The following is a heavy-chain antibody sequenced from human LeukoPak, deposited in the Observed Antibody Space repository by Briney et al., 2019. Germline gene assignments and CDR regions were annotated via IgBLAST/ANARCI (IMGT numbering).Heavy chain of an antibody. V-gene: IGHV1-8*03. CDR2: MNPNSGNT. CDR1: GYTFTSYG. CDR3: ARVAEVDAFDI. Sequence: ASVKVSCKASGYTFTSYGISWVRQATGQGLEWMGWMNPNSGNTGYAQKFQGRVAITRNTSISTAYMELSSLRSEDTAVYYCARVAEVDAFDIWGQGTMVTVSS. J-gene: IGHJ3*02.